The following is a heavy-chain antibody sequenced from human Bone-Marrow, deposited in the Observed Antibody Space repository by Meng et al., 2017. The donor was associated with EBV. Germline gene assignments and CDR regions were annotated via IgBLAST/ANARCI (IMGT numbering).Heavy chain of an antibody. J-gene: IGHJ4*02. CDR3: ARSRYCSSTSCYVYLEE. Sequence: EVQLVESGGGLVQPGGSLRLSCAASGFTVSSYWMNWVRQGPGKGLVWVSRINSDGSSTTYADSVKGRFTISRDNAKNTLYLQMNSLRADDTAVYYCARSRYCSSTSCYVYLEEWGQGTLVTVSS. CDR2: INSDGSST. V-gene: IGHV3-74*01. CDR1: GFTVSSYW. D-gene: IGHD2-2*01.